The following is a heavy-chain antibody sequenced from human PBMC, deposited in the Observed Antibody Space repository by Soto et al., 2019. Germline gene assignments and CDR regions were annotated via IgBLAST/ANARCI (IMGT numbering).Heavy chain of an antibody. J-gene: IGHJ4*02. CDR3: ARSYDKSGYSFDY. CDR2: INSDGSNT. Sequence: EVQLVESGGYLVQPGESLRLSCVASGFSIVDYWMHWVRQAPGKGPLWVSRINSDGSNTNYADSVKGRFTISKDNAKNTLYLQINSLRAEDTATFYCARSYDKSGYSFDYWGQGTLVTVSS. CDR1: GFSIVDYW. D-gene: IGHD3-22*01. V-gene: IGHV3-74*01.